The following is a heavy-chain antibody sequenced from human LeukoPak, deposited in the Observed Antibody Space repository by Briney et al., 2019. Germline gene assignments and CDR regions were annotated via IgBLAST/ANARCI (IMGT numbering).Heavy chain of an antibody. CDR3: ATDDNSGSYYYGMDV. D-gene: IGHD1-26*01. Sequence: GASVKVSCKVSGYTLTELSMHWVRQAPGKGLEWMGGFDPEDSETIYAQKFQGRVTMTEDTSTDTAYMELSSLRSEDTAVYYCATDDNSGSYYYGMDVWGQGTTVTVSS. J-gene: IGHJ6*02. V-gene: IGHV1-24*01. CDR2: FDPEDSET. CDR1: GYTLTELS.